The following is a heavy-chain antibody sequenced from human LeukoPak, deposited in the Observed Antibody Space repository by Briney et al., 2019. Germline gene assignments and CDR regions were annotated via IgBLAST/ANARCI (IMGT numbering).Heavy chain of an antibody. CDR1: GGSISSSGYY. J-gene: IGHJ5*02. CDR2: IYYSRST. D-gene: IGHD3-10*01. V-gene: IGHV4-39*07. Sequence: PSETLSLTCTVSGGSISSSGYYWGWIRQPPGKGLEWIGSIYYSRSTYYNPSLKSRVTISVDTSKNQFSLKLSSVTAADAAVYYCARFDGSGTGWFDPWGQGTLVTVSS. CDR3: ARFDGSGTGWFDP.